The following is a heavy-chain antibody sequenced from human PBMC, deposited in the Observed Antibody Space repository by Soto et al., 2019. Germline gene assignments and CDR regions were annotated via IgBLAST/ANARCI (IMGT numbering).Heavy chain of an antibody. J-gene: IGHJ4*02. D-gene: IGHD6-6*01. CDR1: GFTFSDYY. Sequence: PGGSLRLSCAASGFTFSDYYMSWIRQAPGKGLEWVSYISSSSSYTNYADSVKGRFTISRDNAKNSLYLQMNSLRAEDTAVYYCARGAQLGPQDYWGQGTLVTVSS. V-gene: IGHV3-11*06. CDR3: ARGAQLGPQDY. CDR2: ISSSSSYT.